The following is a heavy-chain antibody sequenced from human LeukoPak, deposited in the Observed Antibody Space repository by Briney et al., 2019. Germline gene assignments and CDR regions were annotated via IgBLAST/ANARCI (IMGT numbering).Heavy chain of an antibody. V-gene: IGHV1-69*05. J-gene: IGHJ4*02. D-gene: IGHD1-26*01. CDR1: GGTFSSYA. CDR3: ARDTGKVVGATNFDY. Sequence: ASVKVSCKASGGTFSSYAISWVRQAPGQGLEWMGGIIPIFGTANYAQKFQGRVTITTDESTSTAYMELRSLRSDDTAVYYCARDTGKVVGATNFDYWGQGTLVTVSS. CDR2: IIPIFGTA.